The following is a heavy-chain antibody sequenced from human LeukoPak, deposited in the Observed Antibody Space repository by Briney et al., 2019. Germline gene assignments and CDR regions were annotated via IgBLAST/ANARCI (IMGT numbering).Heavy chain of an antibody. CDR1: GFTFSSYG. CDR3: AKESYYDILTGYLNSFYYYYYYMDV. V-gene: IGHV3-23*01. CDR2: ISGSGGST. J-gene: IGHJ6*03. D-gene: IGHD3-9*01. Sequence: GGSLRLSCAASGFTFSSYGMSWVRQAPGKGLEWVSAISGSGGSTYYADSVKGRFTISRDNSKNTLYLQMNSLRAEDTAVYYCAKESYYDILTGYLNSFYYYYYYMDVRGKGTTVTISS.